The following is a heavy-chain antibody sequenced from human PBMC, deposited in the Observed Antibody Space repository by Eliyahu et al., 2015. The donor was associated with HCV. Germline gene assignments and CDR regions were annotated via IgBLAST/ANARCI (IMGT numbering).Heavy chain of an antibody. Sequence: QVQLVESGGGVVQPGRSLRLXCAASGFXFSDYAIHWVRQAPGKGLGWVAVVSYDGSNEYYADSVKGRFTISRDNSKNTLSLQMNSLRADDTAVYYCARGPISSDWYDEIDYWGQGTLVTVSS. V-gene: IGHV3-30-3*01. D-gene: IGHD6-19*01. J-gene: IGHJ4*02. CDR1: GFXFSDYA. CDR3: ARGPISSDWYDEIDY. CDR2: VSYDGSNE.